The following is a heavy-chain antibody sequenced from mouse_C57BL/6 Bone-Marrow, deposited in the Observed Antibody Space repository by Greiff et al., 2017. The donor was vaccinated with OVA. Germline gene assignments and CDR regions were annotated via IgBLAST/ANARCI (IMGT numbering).Heavy chain of an antibody. J-gene: IGHJ4*01. CDR3: TPYDYGSSPLYYAMDY. CDR2: IDPEDGDT. Sequence: DVKLVESGAELVRPGASVKLSCTASGFNIKDYYMHWVKQRPEQGLEWIGRIDPEDGDTEYAPKFQGKATMTADTSSNTAYLQLSSLTSEDTAVYYCTPYDYGSSPLYYAMDYWGQGTSVTVSS. CDR1: GFNIKDYY. D-gene: IGHD1-1*01. V-gene: IGHV14-1*01.